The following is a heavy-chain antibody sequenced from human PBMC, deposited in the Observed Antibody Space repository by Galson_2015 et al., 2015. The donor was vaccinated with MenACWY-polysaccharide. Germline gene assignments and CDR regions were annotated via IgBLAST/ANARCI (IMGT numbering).Heavy chain of an antibody. Sequence: SLRLSCAASGFPFSDSWMTWIRQAPGKGLAWVATIKQSGSEKYYVDSVEGRFTVSRDNAKNTLFLQMNSLRAEDTAVYYCARGITSSNWGQGTLVTVSS. CDR1: GFPFSDSW. V-gene: IGHV3-7*01. J-gene: IGHJ4*02. D-gene: IGHD6-6*01. CDR3: ARGITSSN. CDR2: IKQSGSEK.